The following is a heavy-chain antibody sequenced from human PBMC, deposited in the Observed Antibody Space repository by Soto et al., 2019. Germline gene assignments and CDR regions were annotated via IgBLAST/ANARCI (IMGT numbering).Heavy chain of an antibody. V-gene: IGHV3-23*01. CDR1: GFTFSSYA. Sequence: EVQLLESGGGLVQPGGSLRLSCAASGFTFSSYAMSWVRQAPGKGLEWVSAISGSGGSTYYADSVKGRFTIYRDNSKTTLYLQMNSLRAEDTAVYYCAKDSLKNVYGDSLDYWGQGTLVTVSS. J-gene: IGHJ4*02. D-gene: IGHD4-17*01. CDR2: ISGSGGST. CDR3: AKDSLKNVYGDSLDY.